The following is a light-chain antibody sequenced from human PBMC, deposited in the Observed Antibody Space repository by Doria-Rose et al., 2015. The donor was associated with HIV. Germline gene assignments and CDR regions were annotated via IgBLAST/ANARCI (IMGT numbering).Light chain of an antibody. CDR3: MQALQTPYT. J-gene: IGKJ2*01. CDR1: QSLLHTIGYNY. Sequence: VVTQPPLSLPVTPGQPASISCRSSQSLLHTIGYNYLDWYLQKPGQSPQLPIYLGSNRASGVPDRFSGSGSGTDFTLKISRVEAEDVGVYYCMQALQTPYTFGQGTKLEIK. V-gene: IGKV2-28*01. CDR2: LGS.